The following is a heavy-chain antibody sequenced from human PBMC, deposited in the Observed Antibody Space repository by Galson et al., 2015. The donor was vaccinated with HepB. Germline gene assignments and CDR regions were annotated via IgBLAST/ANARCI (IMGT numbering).Heavy chain of an antibody. D-gene: IGHD6-19*01. CDR1: GFTFSSHA. Sequence: SLRLSCAASGFTFSSHAMSWVRQAPGKGLEWVSGISGSGGSTHCADPVKGRFTISRDNSKNTLYLQMNSLRAEDTAVYYCAKDMEWLVPIYHFDYWGQGTLLTVSS. J-gene: IGHJ4*02. CDR3: AKDMEWLVPIYHFDY. CDR2: ISGSGGST. V-gene: IGHV3-23*01.